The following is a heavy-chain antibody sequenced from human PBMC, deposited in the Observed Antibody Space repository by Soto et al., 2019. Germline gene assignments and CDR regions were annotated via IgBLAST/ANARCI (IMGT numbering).Heavy chain of an antibody. V-gene: IGHV4-31*01. CDR3: ASGHDAYKVPY. CDR2: IYYTGNT. D-gene: IGHD1-1*01. CDR1: GGSISSGGTGSY. J-gene: IGHJ4*02. Sequence: QVQLQESGPGLVKPSQPLSLTCTVSGGSISSGGTGSYWTWIRQLPGKGLEWIGYIYYTGNTYYIPSLKSLPIISIDTSENQFSLKLTSVTAAYAAVYFWASGHDAYKVPYWGQGTLVTGSS.